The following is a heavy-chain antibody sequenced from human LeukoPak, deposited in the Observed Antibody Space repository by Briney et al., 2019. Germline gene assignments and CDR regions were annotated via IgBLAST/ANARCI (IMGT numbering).Heavy chain of an antibody. CDR3: ARYREVGATVDY. CDR2: IFYSGST. J-gene: IGHJ4*02. CDR1: SGSISTSNYY. Sequence: SETLSLTCTVSSGSISTSNYYWGWVRQPPGKALEWIGNIFYSGSTYYSPSLKSRVTISLDTSRNQFSLKLNSVTAADTAVYYCARYREVGATVDYWGQGTLVTVSS. D-gene: IGHD1-26*01. V-gene: IGHV4-39*07.